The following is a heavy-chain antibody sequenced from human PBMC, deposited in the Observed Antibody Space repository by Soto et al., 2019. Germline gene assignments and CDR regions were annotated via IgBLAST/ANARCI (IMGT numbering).Heavy chain of an antibody. Sequence: PSETLSLTCAVSGGSTSSSNWWSWVRQPPGKGLEWIGEIYHSGSTNYNPSLKSRVTISVDKSKNQFSLKLSSVTAADTAVYYCARERRRYDILTGYVYGMDVWGQGTTVTVSS. CDR2: IYHSGST. V-gene: IGHV4-4*02. D-gene: IGHD3-9*01. J-gene: IGHJ6*02. CDR1: GGSTSSSNW. CDR3: ARERRRYDILTGYVYGMDV.